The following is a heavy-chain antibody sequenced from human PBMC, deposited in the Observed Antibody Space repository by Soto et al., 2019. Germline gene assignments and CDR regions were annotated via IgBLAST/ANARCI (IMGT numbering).Heavy chain of an antibody. V-gene: IGHV1-46*01. CDR1: GYTFTSYY. D-gene: IGHD3-3*01. Sequence: ASVKVSCKASGYTFTSYYMHWVRQAPGQGLEWMGIINPSGGSTSYAQKFQGRVTMSRDTSTSTVYMELSSLRSEDTAVYYCARGKLLSWYDFWSWGFDPWGQGTLVTVSS. J-gene: IGHJ5*02. CDR3: ARGKLLSWYDFWSWGFDP. CDR2: INPSGGST.